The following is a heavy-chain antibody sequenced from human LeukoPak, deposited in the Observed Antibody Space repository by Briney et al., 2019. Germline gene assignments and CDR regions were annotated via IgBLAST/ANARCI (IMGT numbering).Heavy chain of an antibody. CDR1: GCTIRSYY. V-gene: IGHV4-59*01. CDR3: ARGHSSGWYYFDY. D-gene: IGHD6-19*01. Sequence: PSETLSLTCTVSGCTIRSYYWNWIRQPPGKGLEWIGYIYYSGSTNYNPSVESRVTISVDTSKNQFSLKLSSVTAADTAVYYCARGHSSGWYYFDYWGQGTLVTVSS. J-gene: IGHJ4*02. CDR2: IYYSGST.